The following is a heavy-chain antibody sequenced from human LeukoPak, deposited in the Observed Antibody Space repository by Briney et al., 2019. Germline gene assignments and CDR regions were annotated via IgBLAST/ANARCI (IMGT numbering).Heavy chain of an antibody. J-gene: IGHJ4*02. V-gene: IGHV3-53*01. CDR2: IYSGGST. CDR3: ARSNYYDSSGYYYGGNY. D-gene: IGHD3-22*01. CDR1: GFTFNIYA. Sequence: GGSLRLSCTASGFTFNIYAMNWVRQAPGKGLEWVSVIYSGGSTYYADSVKGRFTISRDNSKNTLYLQMNSLRAEDTAVYYCARSNYYDSSGYYYGGNYWGQGTLVTVSS.